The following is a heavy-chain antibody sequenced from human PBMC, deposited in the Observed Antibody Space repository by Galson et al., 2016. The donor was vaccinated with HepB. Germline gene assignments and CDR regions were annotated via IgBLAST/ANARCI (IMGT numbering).Heavy chain of an antibody. Sequence: SLRLSCAASGFTVSNNYMSWVRQAPGKGLEWVSVIYSGGATKYADSVKGRFTISRDDSKNTLYLQMDNLRAEDTALYYCAGAPSRGVWGQGTTVTVSS. CDR2: IYSGGAT. V-gene: IGHV3-66*01. J-gene: IGHJ6*02. CDR3: AGAPSRGV. CDR1: GFTVSNNY. D-gene: IGHD3-10*01.